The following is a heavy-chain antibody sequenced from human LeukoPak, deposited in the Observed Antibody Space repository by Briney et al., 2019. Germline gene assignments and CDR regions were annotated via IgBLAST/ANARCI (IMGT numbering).Heavy chain of an antibody. J-gene: IGHJ4*02. CDR2: ISYSGST. CDR1: GGSISSYY. Sequence: ETLSLTCTVSGGSISSYYWSWIRQPPGKGLEWIGYISYSGSTNYNPSLKSRVIISVDTSKNQFSLKLSSVTAADTAVYYCARHPSRVGPIDYWGQGTLVTVSS. V-gene: IGHV4-59*08. D-gene: IGHD1-26*01. CDR3: ARHPSRVGPIDY.